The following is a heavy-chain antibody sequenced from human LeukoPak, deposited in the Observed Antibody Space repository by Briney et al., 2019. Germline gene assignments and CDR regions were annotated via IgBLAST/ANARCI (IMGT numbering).Heavy chain of an antibody. D-gene: IGHD2-15*01. CDR1: GFTFSSYI. J-gene: IGHJ4*02. CDR2: ISSSSSCI. V-gene: IGHV3-21*01. Sequence: GGSLRLSCAASGFTFSSYIMNWVRQAPGKGLEWVSSISSSSSCIYYADSVKGRFTISRDNAKNSLYLQMNSLRAEDTAVYYCARESGAVVAAKSYDYWGQGTLVTVSS. CDR3: ARESGAVVAAKSYDY.